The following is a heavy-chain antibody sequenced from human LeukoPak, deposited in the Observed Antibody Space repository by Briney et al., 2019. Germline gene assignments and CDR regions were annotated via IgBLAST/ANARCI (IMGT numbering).Heavy chain of an antibody. CDR1: GYTFTGYY. CDR2: INPNSGGT. J-gene: IGHJ4*02. Sequence: ASVKVSCKASGYTFTGYYMHWVRQAPGQGLEWMGWINPNSGGTNYAQKFQGRVTMARDTSISTAYMELSRLRSDDTAVYYCARESATPGGFDYWGQGTLVTVSS. CDR3: ARESATPGGFDY. D-gene: IGHD1-26*01. V-gene: IGHV1-2*02.